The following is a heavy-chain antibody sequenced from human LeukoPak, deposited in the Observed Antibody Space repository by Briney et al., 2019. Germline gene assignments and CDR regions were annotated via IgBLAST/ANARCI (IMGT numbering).Heavy chain of an antibody. CDR2: IYSGGST. J-gene: IGHJ4*02. CDR3: AKNVRTTVTSPYFDY. CDR1: GFTVSSNY. V-gene: IGHV3-53*01. D-gene: IGHD4-11*01. Sequence: GGSLRLSCAASGFTVSSNYMSWVRQAPGKGLEWVSVIYSGGSTYYADSVKGRFTISRDNSKNTLYLQMNSLRAEDTAVYYCAKNVRTTVTSPYFDYWGQGTLVTVSS.